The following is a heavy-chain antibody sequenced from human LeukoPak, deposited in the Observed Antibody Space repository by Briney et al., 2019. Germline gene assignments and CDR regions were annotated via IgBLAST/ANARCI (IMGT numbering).Heavy chain of an antibody. CDR2: IISIFGTA. V-gene: IGHV1-69*05. Sequence: SVKVSCKASVGTFSSYAISWVRQAPGQGLEWMGRIISIFGTANYAQKFQGRVTITTVESTSTAYMELSSLRSEDTAVYYCARGKYYDFWSGYSYWGQGTLVTVSS. J-gene: IGHJ4*02. D-gene: IGHD3-3*01. CDR3: ARGKYYDFWSGYSY. CDR1: VGTFSSYA.